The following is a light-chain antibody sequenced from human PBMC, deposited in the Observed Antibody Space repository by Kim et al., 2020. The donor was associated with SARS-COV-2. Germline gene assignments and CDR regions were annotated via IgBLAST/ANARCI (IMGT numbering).Light chain of an antibody. V-gene: IGKV3-20*01. Sequence: EFVLTQSLGTLSLSPGERATLSCRASQSVSSNYVAWYQQKPGQAPRLLIYGASSRATGIPDRFSGSGSGTDFTLTIRRLEPEDFAMYYCQQYSTSPHTFGQGTKVDIK. CDR2: GAS. J-gene: IGKJ1*01. CDR1: QSVSSNY. CDR3: QQYSTSPHT.